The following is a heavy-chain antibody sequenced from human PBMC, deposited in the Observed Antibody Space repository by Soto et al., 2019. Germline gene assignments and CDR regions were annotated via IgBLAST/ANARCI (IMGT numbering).Heavy chain of an antibody. J-gene: IGHJ4*02. D-gene: IGHD5-12*01. CDR1: GGSISSSNW. CDR3: ARTNSGYEIFDY. CDR2: IYHSGST. V-gene: IGHV4-4*02. Sequence: PSETLSLTCAVSGGSISSSNWWSWVRQPPGKGLEWIGEIYHSGSTNYNPSLKSRVTMTRDTSTSTVYMELSSLRSEDTAVYYCARTNSGYEIFDYWGQGTLVTVS.